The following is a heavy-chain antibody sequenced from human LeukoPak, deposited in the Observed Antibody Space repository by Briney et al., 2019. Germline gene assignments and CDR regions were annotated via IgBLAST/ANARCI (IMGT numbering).Heavy chain of an antibody. CDR2: IKPSDAYT. J-gene: IGHJ4*02. V-gene: IGHV1-46*01. CDR1: GYSFTSYY. CDR3: AREEEGGTFDY. Sequence: ASVKVSCKASGYSFTSYYMHWVRQAPGQGLEWMGIIKPSDAYTSYAQKFQGRVTMTRDTSTGTVYMEVSSLRSEDTAVYYCAREEEGGTFDYWGQGTLVTVSS. D-gene: IGHD3-16*01.